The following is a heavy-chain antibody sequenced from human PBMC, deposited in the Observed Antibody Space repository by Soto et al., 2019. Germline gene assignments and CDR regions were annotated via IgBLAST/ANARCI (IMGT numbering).Heavy chain of an antibody. D-gene: IGHD5-12*01. Sequence: PGESLKISCKGSGYSFTSYWIGWVRQMPGKGLEWMGIIYPGGSDTRYSPSFQGQVTISADKSISTAYLQWSSLKASDTAMYYCASVGGYESLYYYYCMDVWGKGTTVTVSS. CDR2: IYPGGSDT. V-gene: IGHV5-51*01. J-gene: IGHJ6*03. CDR3: ASVGGYESLYYYYCMDV. CDR1: GYSFTSYW.